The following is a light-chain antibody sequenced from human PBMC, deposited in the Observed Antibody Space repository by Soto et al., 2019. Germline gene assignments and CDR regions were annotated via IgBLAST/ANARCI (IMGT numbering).Light chain of an antibody. CDR3: QQYGSSLIT. CDR2: GAS. Sequence: EIVLTQPPDTLSLSPGERATPSCRASQGIGDTLAWYQQKPGQAPRLLIYGASGRATGIPDRFSGSGSGTDFTLTISRLEPEDFAVYYCQQYGSSLITFGQGTRLEIK. V-gene: IGKV3-20*01. CDR1: QGIGDT. J-gene: IGKJ5*01.